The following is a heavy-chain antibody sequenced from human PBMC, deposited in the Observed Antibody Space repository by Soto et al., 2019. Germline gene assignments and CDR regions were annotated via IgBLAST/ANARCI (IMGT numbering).Heavy chain of an antibody. D-gene: IGHD3-22*01. CDR3: TPLGDSSGYYSEAFDI. CDR2: IKSKTDGGTT. CDR1: GFTFSSYA. V-gene: IGHV3-15*01. Sequence: GGSLRLSCAASGFTFSSYAMSWVRQAPGKGLEWVGRIKSKTDGGTTDYAAPVKGRFTISRDDSKNTLYLQMNSLKTEDTAVYYCTPLGDSSGYYSEAFDIWGQGTMVTVSS. J-gene: IGHJ3*02.